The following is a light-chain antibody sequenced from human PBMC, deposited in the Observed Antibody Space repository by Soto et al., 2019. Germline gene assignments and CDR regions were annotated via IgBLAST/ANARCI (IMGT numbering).Light chain of an antibody. CDR3: QSFDSSRRDYV. Sequence: QSVLTQPPSVSGAPGQRVTISCTGSSSNIGAGYDVHWYQQLPGTAPKVLIYGNNNRPSGVPDRFSGSKSGTSASLAIAGLQAEDEADYYCQSFDSSRRDYVFGAGTKLTVL. CDR1: SSNIGAGYD. J-gene: IGLJ1*01. CDR2: GNN. V-gene: IGLV1-40*01.